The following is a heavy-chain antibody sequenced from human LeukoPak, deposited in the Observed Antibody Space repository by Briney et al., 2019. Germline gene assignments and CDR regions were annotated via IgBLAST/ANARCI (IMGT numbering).Heavy chain of an antibody. Sequence: SQTPSLTCAISGDSVSTNSAAWNWIRQSPSRGLEWLGRTNYRSSWYNDYAVSVKSRITINPDTSKNQFSLQLNSVTPEDTAVYYCARSGSWGSWYFDLWGRGTLVTVSS. D-gene: IGHD1-26*01. CDR3: ARSGSWGSWYFDL. J-gene: IGHJ2*01. CDR2: TNYRSSWYN. CDR1: GDSVSTNSAA. V-gene: IGHV6-1*01.